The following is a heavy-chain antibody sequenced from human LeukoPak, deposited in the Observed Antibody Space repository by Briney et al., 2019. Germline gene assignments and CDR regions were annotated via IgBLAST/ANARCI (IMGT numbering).Heavy chain of an antibody. CDR1: GGSFSGW. CDR2: IHHSGGT. CDR3: ARHNGWAFDI. Sequence: PSESLSLTCAVYGGSFSGWWSWIRQPPGKGLEWIGEIHHSGGTKYNPSLRSPDTISVDTSKRQISLKMTSVTAADTAIYYCARHNGWAFDIWGQGTVVTVSS. J-gene: IGHJ3*02. D-gene: IGHD2-15*01. V-gene: IGHV4-34*01.